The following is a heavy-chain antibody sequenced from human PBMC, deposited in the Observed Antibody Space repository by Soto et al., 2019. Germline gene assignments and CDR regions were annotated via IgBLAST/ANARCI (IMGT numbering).Heavy chain of an antibody. CDR2: ISYDGNRD. V-gene: IGHV3-30*14. CDR3: ARGGYSGRSDGFDV. J-gene: IGHJ3*01. CDR1: GFTFGAYT. D-gene: IGHD1-26*01. Sequence: QMQLVESGGGVVTPGRSLRLSCAASGFTFGAYTMHWVRQAPGMGRERVAVISYDGNRDRYTDTVKSRFTVSRDNSKSTMYLQMNSLRAEDTAVYYCARGGYSGRSDGFDVWGQGTIVTVSS.